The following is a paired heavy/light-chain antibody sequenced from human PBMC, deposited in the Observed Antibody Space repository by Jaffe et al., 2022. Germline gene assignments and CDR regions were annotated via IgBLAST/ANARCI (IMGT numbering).Heavy chain of an antibody. V-gene: IGHV4-39*01. CDR1: GGSIISGSNY. CDR2: IYYSGST. CDR3: ARHIRRTTGIAEAGTFDY. Sequence: QLRLQESGPGLVKPSETLSLSCSVSGGSIISGSNYWGWIRQPPGKGLEWIASIYYSGSTYYNPSLKSRVTMSVHTSKNQFFLKLSSVTAADTAVYYCARHIRRTTGIAEAGTFDYWGQGTLVTVSS. D-gene: IGHD6-19*01. J-gene: IGHJ4*02.
Light chain of an antibody. CDR3: SSYTRNNTRV. CDR1: SGDIGAYNY. Sequence: QSALTQPASVSGSPGQSITISCTGTSGDIGAYNYVSWYQQHPGKAPNLMIHEVSNRPSGISNRFSGSKSANTASLTISGLQAEDEAYYYCSSYTRNNTRVFGGGTKLTVL. CDR2: EVS. J-gene: IGLJ3*02. V-gene: IGLV2-14*01.